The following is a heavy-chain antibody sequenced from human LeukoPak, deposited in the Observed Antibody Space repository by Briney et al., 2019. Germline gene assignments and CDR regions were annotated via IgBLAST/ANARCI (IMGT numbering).Heavy chain of an antibody. CDR1: GFTVSSNH. V-gene: IGHV3-53*01. CDR3: ARGPAGYN. CDR2: VYSGGST. D-gene: IGHD1-1*01. J-gene: IGHJ4*02. Sequence: GGSLRLSCAASGFTVSSNHMSWVRQAPGKGLEWVSVVYSGGSTDYADSVKGRFTISRDNLKNTLYLQMNSLRAEDTAVYYCARGPAGYNWGQGTLVTFSS.